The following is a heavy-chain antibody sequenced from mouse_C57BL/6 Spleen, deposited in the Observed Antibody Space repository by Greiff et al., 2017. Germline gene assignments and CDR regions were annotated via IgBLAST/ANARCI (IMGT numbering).Heavy chain of an antibody. CDR1: GYSFTDYN. V-gene: IGHV1-39*01. CDR3: ARPEELRLKGWYFDV. CDR2: INPNYGTT. Sequence: VQLKQSGPELVKPGASVKISCKASGYSFTDYNMNWVKQSNGKSLEWIGVINPNYGTTSYNQKFKGKATLTVDQSSSTAYMQLNSLTSEDSAVYYWARPEELRLKGWYFDVWGTGTTVTVSS. D-gene: IGHD1-1*01. J-gene: IGHJ1*03.